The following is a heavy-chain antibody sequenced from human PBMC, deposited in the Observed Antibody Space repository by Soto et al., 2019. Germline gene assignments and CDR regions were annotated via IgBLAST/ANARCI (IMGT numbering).Heavy chain of an antibody. Sequence: QVQLVQSGAEVKKPGASVKVSCKASGYTFISYDINWVRQAAGQGLEWMGWMNPNSGDTGYAQKFQGRVTMTRNTSISTAYMELSSLRSEDTAVYYCAGVEMATQILWRMDVWGQGTTVTVSS. V-gene: IGHV1-8*01. CDR3: AGVEMATQILWRMDV. CDR2: MNPNSGDT. CDR1: GYTFISYD. J-gene: IGHJ6*02. D-gene: IGHD5-12*01.